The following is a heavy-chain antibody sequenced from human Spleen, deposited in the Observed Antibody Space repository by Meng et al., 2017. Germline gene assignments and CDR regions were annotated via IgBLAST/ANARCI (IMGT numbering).Heavy chain of an antibody. Sequence: ASVKVSCKASGGTFSSYAISWVRQAPGQGLEWMGWINADRGNTKYSQKFQGRVTITRDTSASTAYMDLSSLRSEDTAVYYCARSPEQWLVTDNWGQGTLVTVSS. V-gene: IGHV1-3*01. J-gene: IGHJ4*02. CDR1: GGTFSSYA. CDR2: INADRGNT. D-gene: IGHD6-19*01. CDR3: ARSPEQWLVTDN.